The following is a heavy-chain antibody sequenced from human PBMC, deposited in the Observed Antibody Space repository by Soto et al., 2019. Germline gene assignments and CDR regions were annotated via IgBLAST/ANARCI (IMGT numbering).Heavy chain of an antibody. CDR3: ARVCSSTSCYASYYYGMDV. Sequence: ASVKVSCKASGGTFSSYAISWVRQAPGQGLEWMGGIIPIFGTANYVQKFQGRVTITADKSTSTAYMELSGLRSEDAAVYYCARVCSSTSCYASYYYGMDVWGQGTTVTVSS. J-gene: IGHJ6*02. CDR1: GGTFSSYA. CDR2: IIPIFGTA. D-gene: IGHD2-2*01. V-gene: IGHV1-69*06.